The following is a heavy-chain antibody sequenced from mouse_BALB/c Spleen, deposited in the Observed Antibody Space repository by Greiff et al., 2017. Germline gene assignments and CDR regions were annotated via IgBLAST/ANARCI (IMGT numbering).Heavy chain of an antibody. J-gene: IGHJ2*01. V-gene: IGHV5-17*02. Sequence: EVKVVESGGGLVQPGGSRKLSCAASGFTFSSFGMHWVRQAPEKGLEWVAYISSGSSTIYYADTVKGRFTISRDNPKNTLFLQMTSLRSEDTAMYYCARSLTGMDYWGQGTTLTVSS. CDR1: GFTFSSFG. CDR2: ISSGSSTI. D-gene: IGHD4-1*01. CDR3: ARSLTGMDY.